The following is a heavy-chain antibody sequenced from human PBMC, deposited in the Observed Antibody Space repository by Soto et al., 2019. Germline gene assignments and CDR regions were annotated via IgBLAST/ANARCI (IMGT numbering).Heavy chain of an antibody. CDR2: ISSSSSYT. D-gene: IGHD2-21*02. Sequence: QVQLVESGGGLVKPGGSLRLSCAASGFTFSDYYMSWIRQAPGKGLEWVSYISSSSSYTNYADSVKGRFTISRDNAKNSLYLQMNSLRAEDTAVYYCARDSRAYCGGDRYRQYYYYYYGLDVWGHGTTVTVSS. J-gene: IGHJ6*02. CDR3: ARDSRAYCGGDRYRQYYYYYYGLDV. CDR1: GFTFSDYY. V-gene: IGHV3-11*05.